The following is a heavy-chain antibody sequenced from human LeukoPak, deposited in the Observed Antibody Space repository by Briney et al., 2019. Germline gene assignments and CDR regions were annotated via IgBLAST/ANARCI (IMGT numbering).Heavy chain of an antibody. D-gene: IGHD6-13*01. Sequence: GGSLRLSCAASGFTFSSYEMNWVRQAPVKGLEWVAFIRYDGSNKYYPDSVRGRFTVSGDNSKNTLYLQMNSLRPEDTAIYYCAKVLGEYSIRSKPLDTWGQGILVTVSS. V-gene: IGHV3-30*02. J-gene: IGHJ5*02. CDR1: GFTFSSYE. CDR2: IRYDGSNK. CDR3: AKVLGEYSIRSKPLDT.